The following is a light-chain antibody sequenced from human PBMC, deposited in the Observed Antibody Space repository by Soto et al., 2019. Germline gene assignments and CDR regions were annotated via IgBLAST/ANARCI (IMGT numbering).Light chain of an antibody. V-gene: IGLV2-14*03. J-gene: IGLJ1*01. CDR1: SSDVGAYTL. Sequence: QSVLTQPASVSGSPGQSITISCTGTSSDVGAYTLVSWYQQHPDKVPKLMIFDVSRRPSGVSDRFSGSKSVNTASLTISGLQPEDEADYYCSSYTSSSTHVFGSGTKVTVL. CDR2: DVS. CDR3: SSYTSSSTHV.